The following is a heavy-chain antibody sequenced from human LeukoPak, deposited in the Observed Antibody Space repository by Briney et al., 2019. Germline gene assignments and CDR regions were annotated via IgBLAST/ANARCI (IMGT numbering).Heavy chain of an antibody. V-gene: IGHV4-59*01. Sequence: PSETLSLTCTVSGGSLSSYYWSWIRQPPGKGLEWIGYIYYSGSTNYNPPLKSRVTISVDTSKNQFSLKLSSVTAADTAVYYCARDRASGLVKWGQGTLVTVSS. CDR1: GGSLSSYY. J-gene: IGHJ4*02. CDR2: IYYSGST. CDR3: ARDRASGLVK. D-gene: IGHD6-19*01.